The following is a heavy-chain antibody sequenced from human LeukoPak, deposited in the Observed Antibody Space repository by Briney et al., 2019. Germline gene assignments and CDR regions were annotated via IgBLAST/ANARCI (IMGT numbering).Heavy chain of an antibody. Sequence: SETLSLTCAVYGGSFSGYYWSWIRQPPGKGLEWIGEINHSGSTNYNPSLKSRVTISVDTSKNQFSLKLSSVTAADAAVYYCARAGKSSSRPGYYYYGMDVWGKGTTVTVSS. CDR2: INHSGST. CDR3: ARAGKSSSRPGYYYYGMDV. V-gene: IGHV4-34*01. CDR1: GGSFSGYY. D-gene: IGHD6-13*01. J-gene: IGHJ6*04.